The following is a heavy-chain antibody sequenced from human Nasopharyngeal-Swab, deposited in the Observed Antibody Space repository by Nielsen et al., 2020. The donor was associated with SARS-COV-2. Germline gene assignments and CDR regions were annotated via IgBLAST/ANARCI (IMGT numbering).Heavy chain of an antibody. CDR1: GGSISSYY. CDR2: IYYSGST. CDR3: ARADYYCDSSGYFAGYYFDY. D-gene: IGHD3-22*01. V-gene: IGHV4-59*01. J-gene: IGHJ4*02. Sequence: SETLSLTCTVSGGSISSYYWSWIRQPPGKGLEWIGYIYYSGSTNYNPSLKSRITISVDTSKNQFSLKLSSVTAADTAVYYCARADYYCDSSGYFAGYYFDYWGQGTLVTVSS.